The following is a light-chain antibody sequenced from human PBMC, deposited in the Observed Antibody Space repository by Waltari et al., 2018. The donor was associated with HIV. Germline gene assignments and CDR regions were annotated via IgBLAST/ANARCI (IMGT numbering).Light chain of an antibody. J-gene: IGKJ4*01. V-gene: IGKV3-11*01. CDR3: QHRSTWPPT. Sequence: EIVLTQYPAILSVSPGETATLSCRASQTVHEFLAWYQRRTGQAPRLGVYDASKRAAGCPGRFSGSGFGTDFTLTIIGLAPEDVGFYYCQHRSTWPPTFGGGTKVEIE. CDR2: DAS. CDR1: QTVHEF.